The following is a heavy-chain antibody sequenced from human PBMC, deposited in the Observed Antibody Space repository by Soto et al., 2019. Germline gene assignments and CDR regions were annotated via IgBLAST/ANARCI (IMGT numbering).Heavy chain of an antibody. D-gene: IGHD3-3*01. CDR3: ARWSYLDY. J-gene: IGHJ4*02. CDR1: GFSFGSYA. Sequence: GGSLRLSCAASGFSFGSYALSWVRQAPGKGLEWVSTISGSDGKTFYADSVKGRFSISRDTSQSTLYLQMNSLGADDTAMYYCARWSYLDYWGQGTRVTVSS. V-gene: IGHV3-23*01. CDR2: ISGSDGKT.